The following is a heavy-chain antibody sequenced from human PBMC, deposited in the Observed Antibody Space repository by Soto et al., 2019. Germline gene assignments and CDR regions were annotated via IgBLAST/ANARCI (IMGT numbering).Heavy chain of an antibody. CDR1: GFTFSDYY. CDR3: ERGGMDYGDYERDDAFDI. D-gene: IGHD4-17*01. J-gene: IGHJ3*02. CDR2: ISSSGSTI. Sequence: QVQLVESGGGLVKPGGSLRLSCAASGFTFSDYYMSWIRQAPGKGLEWGSYISSSGSTIYYADSEQGRLTISRDNAKNSLYLQMDSLRGEDTAVYYCERGGMDYGDYERDDAFDIWGQGTMVTVSS. V-gene: IGHV3-11*01.